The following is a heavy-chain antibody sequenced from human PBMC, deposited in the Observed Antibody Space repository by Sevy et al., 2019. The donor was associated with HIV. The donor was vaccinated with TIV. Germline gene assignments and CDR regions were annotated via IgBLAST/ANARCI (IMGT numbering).Heavy chain of an antibody. CDR2: MNPNSGNT. CDR3: AREYSGSYNFGDAFDI. Sequence: ASVKVSCKASGYTFTSYDINWVRQATGQGLEWMGWMNPNSGNTGYAQKFQGRVTMTRNTSISTAYMELSSLRSEDTAVYYCAREYSGSYNFGDAFDIWGQGTMVTVSS. D-gene: IGHD1-26*01. J-gene: IGHJ3*02. CDR1: GYTFTSYD. V-gene: IGHV1-8*01.